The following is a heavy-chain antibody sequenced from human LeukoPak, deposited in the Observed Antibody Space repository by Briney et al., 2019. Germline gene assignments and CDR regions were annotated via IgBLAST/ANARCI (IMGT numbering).Heavy chain of an antibody. V-gene: IGHV3-23*01. Sequence: GGSLRLSCAASGFILSSYSMSWVRQAPAKGREGVSAIRSTDAGTYHADSVRDRFTISRDSSKNTLYLQMNSLRAEDAAVYYCAKLSRSGWSLGGFDYWGQGNLVTVSS. CDR2: IRSTDAGT. CDR1: GFILSSYS. J-gene: IGHJ4*02. CDR3: AKLSRSGWSLGGFDY. D-gene: IGHD6-13*01.